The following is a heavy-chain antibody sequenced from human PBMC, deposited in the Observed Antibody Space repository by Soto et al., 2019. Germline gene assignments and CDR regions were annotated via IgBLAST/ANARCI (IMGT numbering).Heavy chain of an antibody. CDR3: ARVAHYDMLTGYQGLDAFDI. D-gene: IGHD3-9*01. J-gene: IGHJ3*02. V-gene: IGHV1-69*02. Sequence: VASVKVSCKASGGTFSSYTISWVRQAPGQGLEWMGRIIPILGIANYAQKFQGRVTITADKSTSTAYMELSSLRSEDTAVYYCARVAHYDMLTGYQGLDAFDIWGQGTMVTVSS. CDR2: IIPILGIA. CDR1: GGTFSSYT.